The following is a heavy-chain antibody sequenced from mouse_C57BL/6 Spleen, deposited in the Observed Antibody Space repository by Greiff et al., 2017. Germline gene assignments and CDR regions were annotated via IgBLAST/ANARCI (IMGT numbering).Heavy chain of an antibody. Sequence: QVQLQQPGAELVKPGASVKVSCTASGYTFTSYWMHWVKQRPGQGLEWIGRIHPSDSDTNYNPKFKGKATLTVDKSSSTAYMQLSSLTSEDSAVYYWAIYDGYYWFAYWGQGTLVTVSA. V-gene: IGHV1-74*01. CDR2: IHPSDSDT. CDR3: AIYDGYYWFAY. CDR1: GYTFTSYW. D-gene: IGHD2-3*01. J-gene: IGHJ3*01.